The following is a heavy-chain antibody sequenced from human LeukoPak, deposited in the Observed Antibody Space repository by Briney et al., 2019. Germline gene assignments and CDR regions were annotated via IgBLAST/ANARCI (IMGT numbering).Heavy chain of an antibody. CDR2: IKQDGSEK. CDR1: GFTFSSYW. D-gene: IGHD2/OR15-2a*01. Sequence: GGSLRLSCVTSGFTFSSYWMSWVRQAPGKGLEWVANIKQDGSEKYYVDSVKGRFTISRDNAKKSLYLQMNSLRAEDTAVYYCARVFKSKENFEYWGQGSLVTVSS. V-gene: IGHV3-7*01. CDR3: ARVFKSKENFEY. J-gene: IGHJ4*02.